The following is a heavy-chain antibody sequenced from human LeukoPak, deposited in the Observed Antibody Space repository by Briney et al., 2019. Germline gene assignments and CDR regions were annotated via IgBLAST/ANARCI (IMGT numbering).Heavy chain of an antibody. V-gene: IGHV4-59*01. CDR1: GGSISNYY. D-gene: IGHD1-26*01. CDR2: MSSSGSP. J-gene: IGHJ2*01. Sequence: PSETLSLTCTVSGGSISNYYWTWIRQPPGKGLEWIGYMSSSGSPNYNPSLKSRVTISVHTSNNQFSLKLISVTAADTAVYYCARRGPNSGSYSHFDLWGRGTLVTVSS. CDR3: ARRGPNSGSYSHFDL.